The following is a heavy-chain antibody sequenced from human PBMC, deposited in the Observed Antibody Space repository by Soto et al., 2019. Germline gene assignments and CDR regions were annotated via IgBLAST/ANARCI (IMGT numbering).Heavy chain of an antibody. Sequence: GGSLRLSCAASGFTFSSYSMNWVRQAPGKGLEWVSYISSSSSTIYYADSVKGRFTISRDNAKNSLYLQMNSLRDEDTAVYYCARDKVTIFGVDYYYGMDVWGQGTTVTVSS. D-gene: IGHD3-3*01. CDR1: GFTFSSYS. J-gene: IGHJ6*02. CDR2: ISSSSSTI. V-gene: IGHV3-48*02. CDR3: ARDKVTIFGVDYYYGMDV.